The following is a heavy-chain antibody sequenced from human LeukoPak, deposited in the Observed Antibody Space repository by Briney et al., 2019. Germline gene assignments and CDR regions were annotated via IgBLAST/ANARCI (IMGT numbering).Heavy chain of an antibody. D-gene: IGHD2-2*01. Sequence: HPGGSLRLSCAASGFTVSSNYMSWVRQAPGKGLEWVSVIYSGGSTYYADSVKGRFTISRDNSKTTLYLQMNGLRAEDTAVYYCAKDLPAAYFDYWGQGTLVTVSS. J-gene: IGHJ4*02. CDR1: GFTVSSNY. CDR2: IYSGGST. CDR3: AKDLPAAYFDY. V-gene: IGHV3-66*02.